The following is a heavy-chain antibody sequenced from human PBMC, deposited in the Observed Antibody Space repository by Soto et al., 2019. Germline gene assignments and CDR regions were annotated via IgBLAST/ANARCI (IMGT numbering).Heavy chain of an antibody. CDR1: GFTFSSYT. J-gene: IGHJ1*01. Sequence: PGVSLRLSCAASGFTFSSYTLSWVRQAPGKGLEWVSSISTSGDTTSYADSVKGQFTISRDNSKNTLFLQMNSLRAEDTAVYYCRGVYDSSGVYFHHWGQGTLVTVSS. V-gene: IGHV3-23*01. CDR3: RGVYDSSGVYFHH. D-gene: IGHD3-22*01. CDR2: ISTSGDTT.